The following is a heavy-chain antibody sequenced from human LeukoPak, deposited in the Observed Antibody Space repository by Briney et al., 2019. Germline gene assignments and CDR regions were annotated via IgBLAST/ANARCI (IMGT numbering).Heavy chain of an antibody. CDR1: GFTFSSYA. Sequence: GGSLRLSCAASGFTFSSYAMSWVRQAPGKGLEWVSAISGSGGSTYYADSVKGRFTISRENSKTTLYLQRNSLRAEDTAVYYCAKDPQGTWLRFSLFEPWGPGAPVTVSS. V-gene: IGHV3-23*01. J-gene: IGHJ5*02. CDR2: ISGSGGST. CDR3: AKDPQGTWLRFSLFEP. D-gene: IGHD3-3*01.